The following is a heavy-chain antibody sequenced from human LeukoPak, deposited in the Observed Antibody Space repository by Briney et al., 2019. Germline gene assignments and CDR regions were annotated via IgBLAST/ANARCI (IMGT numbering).Heavy chain of an antibody. CDR1: GYTFTDYY. CDR2: INPNTGGT. D-gene: IGHD6-19*01. V-gene: IGHV1-2*02. CDR3: ARWAVAGSVYWFDP. Sequence: ASVKVSCKAPGYTFTDYYIHWVRQAPGQGLEWMGWINPNTGGTNYPQKFQGRVTMTRDTSISTAYMELSRLRSDDTAVYYCARWAVAGSVYWFDPWGQGTLVTVSS. J-gene: IGHJ5*02.